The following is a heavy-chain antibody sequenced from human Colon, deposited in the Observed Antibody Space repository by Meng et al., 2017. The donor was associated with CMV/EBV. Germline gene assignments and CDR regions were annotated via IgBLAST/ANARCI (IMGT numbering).Heavy chain of an antibody. CDR2: ISPNTDGT. CDR1: GYSFTGSY. V-gene: IGHV1-2*02. J-gene: IGHJ4*02. Sequence: ASVKVSCKASGYSFTGSYIHWVRQAPGQGLEWMGWISPNTDGTNYAQKFQGRVTMASDTSITTAYTELTGLRSDDTALYYCARRSGGGFSYWGQGTPVTVSS. D-gene: IGHD4-23*01. CDR3: ARRSGGGFSY.